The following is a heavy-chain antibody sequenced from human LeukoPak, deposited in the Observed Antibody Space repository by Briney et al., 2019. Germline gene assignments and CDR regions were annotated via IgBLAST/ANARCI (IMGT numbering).Heavy chain of an antibody. V-gene: IGHV3-23*01. CDR2: ISGSGGST. CDR1: GFTFSSYA. J-gene: IGHJ4*02. Sequence: GGSLRLSCAASGFTFSSYAMSWVRQAPGKRLEWVSAISGSGGSTYYADSVKGRFTISRDNSKNTLYLQMNSLRAEDTAVYYCAKDKRPHEYYFDYWGQGTLVTVSS. CDR3: AKDKRPHEYYFDY.